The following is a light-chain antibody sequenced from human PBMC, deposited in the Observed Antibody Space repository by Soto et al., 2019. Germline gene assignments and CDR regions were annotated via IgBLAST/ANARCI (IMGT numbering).Light chain of an antibody. J-gene: IGKJ1*01. V-gene: IGKV3-15*01. CDR1: QSVSSY. Sequence: EKVMTQSPATLSVSPGERATLSCRASQSVSSYLAWYQQKPGQAPRLLIYDASTRATGVPARFSGSGSGTEFTLTISSLQSEDNAVYYCQKYDDWPETFGQGTKV. CDR2: DAS. CDR3: QKYDDWPET.